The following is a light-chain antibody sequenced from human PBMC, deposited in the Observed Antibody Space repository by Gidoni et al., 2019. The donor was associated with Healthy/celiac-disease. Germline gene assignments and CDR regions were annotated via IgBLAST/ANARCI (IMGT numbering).Light chain of an antibody. CDR1: SSDVGGYNY. Sequence: QSPLTQPPPASGSPGQSVTTSCTGTSSDVGGYNYVSWYQQPPGKSPKPLIYEFRKRPSVVPDRFSGSKSGNTASLTVSGLQAADEADYYCSSYAGSNILYVFGTGTNVTVL. J-gene: IGLJ1*01. V-gene: IGLV2-8*01. CDR3: SSYAGSNILYV. CDR2: EFR.